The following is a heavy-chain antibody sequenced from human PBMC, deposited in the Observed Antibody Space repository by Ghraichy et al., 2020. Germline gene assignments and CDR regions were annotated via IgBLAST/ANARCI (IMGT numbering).Heavy chain of an antibody. CDR3: AREDSLGDSSGYYYYYYGMDV. CDR1: GFTFSSYW. V-gene: IGHV3-74*01. CDR2: INSDGSST. Sequence: GGSLRLSCAASGFTFSSYWMHWVRQAPGKGLVWVSRINSDGSSTSYADSVKGRFTISRDNAKNTLYLQMNSLRAEDTAVYYCAREDSLGDSSGYYYYYYGMDVWGQGTTVTVSS. D-gene: IGHD3-22*01. J-gene: IGHJ6*02.